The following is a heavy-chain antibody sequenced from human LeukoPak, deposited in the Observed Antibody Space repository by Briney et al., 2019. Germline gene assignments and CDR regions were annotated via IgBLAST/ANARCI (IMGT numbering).Heavy chain of an antibody. CDR3: AKETRPMYYYDSSGMGVGY. CDR1: GFTFRSYA. CDR2: ISGSGGST. V-gene: IGHV3-23*01. D-gene: IGHD3-22*01. Sequence: QPGGSLRLSCAASGFTFRSYAMSWVRQAPGEGLEWVSAISGSGGSTYYADSVKGRFTISRDNSKNTLYLQMNSLRAEDTAVYYCAKETRPMYYYDSSGMGVGYWGQGTLVTVSS. J-gene: IGHJ4*02.